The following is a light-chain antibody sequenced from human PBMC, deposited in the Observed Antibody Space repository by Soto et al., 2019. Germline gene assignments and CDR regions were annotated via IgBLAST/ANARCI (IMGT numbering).Light chain of an antibody. V-gene: IGKV3-11*01. CDR1: QTVSSR. CDR2: ATS. J-gene: IGKJ4*02. Sequence: EMVLTQTPATLSSSQGGRATRSCRASQTVSSRLAWYQQKPGQAPRLLIYATSSRATGIPDRFSGSGSGTDFTLTISCLEPEDSAVYYCQRRHMWPIRFGEGTKLEIK. CDR3: QRRHMWPIR.